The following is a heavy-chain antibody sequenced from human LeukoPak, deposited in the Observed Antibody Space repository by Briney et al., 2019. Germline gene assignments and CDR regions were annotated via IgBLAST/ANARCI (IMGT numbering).Heavy chain of an antibody. J-gene: IGHJ4*02. CDR2: IYTSGST. Sequence: PSQTLSLTCTVSGGSINSGSYYWSWIRQPAGKGLEWIGRIYTSGSTKYNPSLKSRVTISVDTSKNQFSLKLSSVTAADTAVYYCARGGGGYDFVGSIDYWGQGTLVTVSS. D-gene: IGHD5-12*01. CDR1: GGSINSGSYY. CDR3: ARGGGGYDFVGSIDY. V-gene: IGHV4-61*02.